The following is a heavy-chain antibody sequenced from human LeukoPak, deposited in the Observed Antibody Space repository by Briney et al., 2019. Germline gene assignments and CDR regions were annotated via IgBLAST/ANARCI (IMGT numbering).Heavy chain of an antibody. CDR3: ARAGYSSTWYSRYFDL. CDR1: GFTLSSYA. CDR2: ISWDGGST. Sequence: GGSLRLSCAASGFTLSSYAMSWVRQAPGKGLEWVSLISWDGGSTYYPGSVKGRFTISRENAKNSLYLQVNSLRAGDTAVYYCARAGYSSTWYSRYFDLWGRGTLVTVSS. V-gene: IGHV3-13*01. J-gene: IGHJ2*01. D-gene: IGHD6-13*01.